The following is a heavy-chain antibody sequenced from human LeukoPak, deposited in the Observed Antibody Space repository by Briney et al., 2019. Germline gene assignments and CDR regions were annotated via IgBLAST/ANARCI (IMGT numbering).Heavy chain of an antibody. V-gene: IGHV3-7*03. CDR1: GFTFSSHW. CDR3: ARDRGYCSGGSCYRYFDY. J-gene: IGHJ4*02. D-gene: IGHD2-15*01. CDR2: IKQDGSEK. Sequence: GGSLRLSCAASGFTFSSHWMSWVRQAPGKGLEWVANIKQDGSEKYYVDSVKGRFTISRDNAKNSLYLQMNSLRAEDTAVYYCARDRGYCSGGSCYRYFDYWGQGTLVTVSS.